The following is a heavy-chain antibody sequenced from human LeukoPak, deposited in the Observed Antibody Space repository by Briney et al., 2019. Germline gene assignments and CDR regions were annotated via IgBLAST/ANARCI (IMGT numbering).Heavy chain of an antibody. CDR3: TTWRVVGTIVVDY. CDR1: GFTFSSYN. V-gene: IGHV3-15*01. CDR2: IKTKTDGGTT. J-gene: IGHJ4*02. Sequence: GGSLRLSCAASGFTFSSYNMNWVRQAPGKGLEWVGRIKTKTDGGTTDYAAPVKGRFTISRDDSKNTLYLQMNSLKTEDTAVYYCTTWRVVGTIVVDYWGQGTLVTVSS. D-gene: IGHD1-26*01.